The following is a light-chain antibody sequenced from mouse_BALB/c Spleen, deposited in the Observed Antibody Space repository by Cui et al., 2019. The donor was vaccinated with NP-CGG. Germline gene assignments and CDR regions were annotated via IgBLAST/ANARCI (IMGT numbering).Light chain of an antibody. J-gene: IGLJ1*01. Sequence: QAVVTQESAPTTSPGGTVIPTCRSSTGAVTTSNYANWVQEKPDHIFTSRIGGTSNRAPGVPVRFSGCLIGDKAALTITGAQTEDDAMYFCALGYSTHRWVFGGGTKLTVL. V-gene: IGLV2*02. CDR3: ALGYSTHRWV. CDR1: TGAVTTSNY. CDR2: GTS.